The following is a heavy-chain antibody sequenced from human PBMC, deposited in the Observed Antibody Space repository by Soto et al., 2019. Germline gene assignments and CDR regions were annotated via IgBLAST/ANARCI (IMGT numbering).Heavy chain of an antibody. V-gene: IGHV3-23*01. CDR3: AKSPSRAPYGMDV. J-gene: IGHJ6*02. Sequence: EVQLLESGGGSVQPGGSLRLSCVASGFRFSAYAMYWVRQAPGKGRAWVASVSGSVTRTYYADSVEGRFTISRDDSRNVVYLQISSLRAEDTDVYYCAKSPSRAPYGMDVWGHGTTVTFSS. CDR2: VSGSVTRT. CDR1: GFRFSAYA. D-gene: IGHD6-6*01.